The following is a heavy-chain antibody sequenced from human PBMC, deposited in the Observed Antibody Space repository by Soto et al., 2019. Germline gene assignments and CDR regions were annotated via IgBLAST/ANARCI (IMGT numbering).Heavy chain of an antibody. Sequence: PGGSLRLPCAASGFNFSTYTMNWVRQARGKGLEWVSSINGRGNYIYYADSVKGRFTISRDNAKNSLYLQMNSLRAEDAAVYYCAREDGIVGSTSAFDYWGQGALVTVSS. J-gene: IGHJ4*02. CDR1: GFNFSTYT. CDR3: AREDGIVGSTSAFDY. D-gene: IGHD1-26*01. CDR2: INGRGNYI. V-gene: IGHV3-21*01.